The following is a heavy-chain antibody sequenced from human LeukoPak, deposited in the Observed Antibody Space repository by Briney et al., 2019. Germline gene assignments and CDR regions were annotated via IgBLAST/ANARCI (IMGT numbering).Heavy chain of an antibody. D-gene: IGHD6-19*01. CDR2: ISSSSSYI. J-gene: IGHJ4*02. CDR1: GFNFRAYW. V-gene: IGHV3-21*01. CDR3: ARGSVRYFDY. Sequence: GGSLRLSCTTSGFNFRAYWMAWVRQAPGKGLEWVSSISSSSSYIYYADSVKGRFTISRDNAKNSLYLQMNSLRAEDTAVYYCARGSVRYFDYWGQGTLVTVSS.